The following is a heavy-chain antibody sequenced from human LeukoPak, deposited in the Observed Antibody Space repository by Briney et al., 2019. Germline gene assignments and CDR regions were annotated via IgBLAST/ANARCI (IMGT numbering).Heavy chain of an antibody. CDR1: GGSISSSGYY. CDR2: ISYSGST. V-gene: IGHV4-61*08. J-gene: IGHJ3*02. Sequence: SETLSLTCTVSGGSISSSGYYWSWIRQPPGKGLEWIGYISYSGSTNYNPSLKSRVTISADTSKNQFSLKLTSVTAADTAVYYCARAGGYASPIGIWGQGTMVTVSS. D-gene: IGHD5-12*01. CDR3: ARAGGYASPIGI.